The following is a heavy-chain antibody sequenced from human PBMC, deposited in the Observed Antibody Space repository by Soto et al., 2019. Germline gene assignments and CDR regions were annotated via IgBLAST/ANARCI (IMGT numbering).Heavy chain of an antibody. D-gene: IGHD2-2*01. CDR2: ISYDGSNK. V-gene: IGHV3-30-3*01. CDR3: ARDRPSPYCSSTSCSSYFDY. J-gene: IGHJ4*02. CDR1: GFTFSSYA. Sequence: GGSLRLSCAASGFTFSSYAMQWVRQAPGKGLEWVAVISYDGSNKYYADSVKGRFTISRDNSKNTLYLQMNSLRAEDTAVYYCARDRPSPYCSSTSCSSYFDYWGQGTLVTVSS.